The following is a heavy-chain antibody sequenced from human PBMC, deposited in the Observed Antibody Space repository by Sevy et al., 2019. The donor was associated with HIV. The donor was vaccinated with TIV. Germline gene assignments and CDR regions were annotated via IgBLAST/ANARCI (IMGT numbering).Heavy chain of an antibody. Sequence: GGSLRLSCAASGITFSSYAMSWVRQAPGKGLEWVSTISGGGASTYYADSVKGRFTISRDNSKNTLYLQMNSLRAEDTAVYYCANYYDSSGYYGSDHWGQGTLVTVSS. CDR2: ISGGGAST. V-gene: IGHV3-23*01. J-gene: IGHJ4*02. D-gene: IGHD3-22*01. CDR1: GITFSSYA. CDR3: ANYYDSSGYYGSDH.